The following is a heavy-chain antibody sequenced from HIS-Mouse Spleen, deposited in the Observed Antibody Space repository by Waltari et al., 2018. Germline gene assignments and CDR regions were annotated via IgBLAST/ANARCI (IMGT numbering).Heavy chain of an antibody. CDR3: IATTGY. D-gene: IGHD3-9*01. J-gene: IGHJ4*02. Sequence: EVQLVESGGGLGTPGGSLRPSCADYGFPFSNAWMSWVRQDPGKGLEWVGRIKSKTDGGTTDYAAPVKGRFTISRDDSKNTLYLQMNSLKTEDTAVYYCIATTGYWGQGTLVTVSS. CDR2: IKSKTDGGTT. CDR1: GFPFSNAW. V-gene: IGHV3-15*01.